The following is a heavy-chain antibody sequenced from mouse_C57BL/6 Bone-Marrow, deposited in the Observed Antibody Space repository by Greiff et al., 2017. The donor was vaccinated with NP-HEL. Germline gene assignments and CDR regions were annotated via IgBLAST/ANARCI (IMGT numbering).Heavy chain of an antibody. CDR3: ASLIYDGNL. V-gene: IGHV1-50*01. D-gene: IGHD2-1*01. CDR2: IDPSDSYT. CDR1: GYTFTSYW. J-gene: IGHJ3*01. Sequence: QVQLQQPGAELVKPGASVKLSCKASGYTFTSYWMQWVKQRPGQGLEWIGEIDPSDSYTNYNQKFKGKATLTVDTSSSTAYIQLSSLTSEDSAVYYCASLIYDGNLWGQGTLVTVSA.